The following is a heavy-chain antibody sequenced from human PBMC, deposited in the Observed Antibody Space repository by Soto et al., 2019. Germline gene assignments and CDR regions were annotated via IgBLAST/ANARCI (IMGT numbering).Heavy chain of an antibody. D-gene: IGHD3-3*01. V-gene: IGHV1-46*01. CDR1: GYTFTNYY. Sequence: GASVKVSCKASGYTFTNYYMHWVRQAPGQGLEWMGIINPSGGSTSYAQKFQGRVTMTRDTSTSTVYMELSSLRSEDTAVYYCARDFGTYDFWSGYYWFDPWGQGTLVTVSS. J-gene: IGHJ5*02. CDR3: ARDFGTYDFWSGYYWFDP. CDR2: INPSGGST.